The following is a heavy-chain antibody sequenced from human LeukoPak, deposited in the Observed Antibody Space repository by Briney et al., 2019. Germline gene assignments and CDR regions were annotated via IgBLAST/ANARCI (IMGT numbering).Heavy chain of an antibody. CDR2: IGSSGSTI. D-gene: IGHD3-10*01. CDR1: GFTFSSYE. J-gene: IGHJ6*02. V-gene: IGHV3-48*03. Sequence: PGGSLRLSCAASGFTFSSYEMNWVRQAPGKGLEWVSYIGSSGSTIYYADSLKGRFTISRDNAKNSLYLQVNSLRAEDTAVYYCARDSGSYYGMDVWGQGTTVTVSS. CDR3: ARDSGSYYGMDV.